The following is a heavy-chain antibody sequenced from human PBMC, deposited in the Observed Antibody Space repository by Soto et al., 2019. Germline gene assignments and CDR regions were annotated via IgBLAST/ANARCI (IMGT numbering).Heavy chain of an antibody. V-gene: IGHV3-23*01. J-gene: IGHJ4*01. Sequence: GGSLRLSCTASGFTFSNYAMSWVRQAPGKELEWVSTISGNSGKTNYAESVKGRFSISRDNSKNTVHLQLDSLRAEDTAVYFCAKLGFVLMELYYFHQWGHGTLVTVSS. D-gene: IGHD2-8*01. CDR2: ISGNSGKT. CDR3: AKLGFVLMELYYFHQ. CDR1: GFTFSNYA.